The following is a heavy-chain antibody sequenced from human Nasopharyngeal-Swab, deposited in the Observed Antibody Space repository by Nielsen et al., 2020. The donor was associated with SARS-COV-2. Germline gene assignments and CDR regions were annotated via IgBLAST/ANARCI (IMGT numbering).Heavy chain of an antibody. D-gene: IGHD3-22*01. CDR2: IRSKAYGGTT. Sequence: SCTASGFTFGDYAMSWVRQAPGKGLEWVGFIRSKAYGGTTEYAASVKGRFTISRDDSKSIAYLQMNSLKTEDTAVYYCTRGYDTFDYWGQGTLVTVSS. CDR3: TRGYDTFDY. V-gene: IGHV3-49*04. CDR1: GFTFGDYA. J-gene: IGHJ4*02.